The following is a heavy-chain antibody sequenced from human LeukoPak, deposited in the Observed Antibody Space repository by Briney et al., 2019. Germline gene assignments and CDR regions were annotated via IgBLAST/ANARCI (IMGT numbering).Heavy chain of an antibody. V-gene: IGHV1-2*02. CDR3: AREYRTGDMTILGY. J-gene: IGHJ4*02. Sequence: ASVKVSCKASGYTFSDYYIQWVRQAPGQGLEGMGWINPDSGGTDYAQKFQGRVTMTRDRSISTAYMEVSRLRFDDTAVYYCAREYRTGDMTILGYWGQGTLVTVSS. CDR1: GYTFSDYY. CDR2: INPDSGGT. D-gene: IGHD3-3*01.